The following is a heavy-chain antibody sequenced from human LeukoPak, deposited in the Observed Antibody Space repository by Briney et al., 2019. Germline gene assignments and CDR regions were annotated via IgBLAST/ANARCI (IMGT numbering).Heavy chain of an antibody. CDR1: GFTFSSYS. V-gene: IGHV3-21*01. D-gene: IGHD2-2*03. CDR3: ARSLDIVVVPAAIPHYYYYGMDV. Sequence: GGSLRLSCAASGFTFSSYSMNWVRQAPGKGLEWVSSISSSSSYIYYADSVKGRFTISRDNAKNSLYLQMNSLRAKDTAVYYCARSLDIVVVPAAIPHYYYYGMDVWGQGTTVTVS. J-gene: IGHJ6*02. CDR2: ISSSSSYI.